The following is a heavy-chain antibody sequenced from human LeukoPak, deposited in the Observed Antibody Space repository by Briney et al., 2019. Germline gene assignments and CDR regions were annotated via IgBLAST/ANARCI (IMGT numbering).Heavy chain of an antibody. CDR2: ISSSSSTI. D-gene: IGHD6-13*01. CDR1: GFTFSSYS. J-gene: IGHJ5*02. CDR3: ARDPRMSWDSSRVNWFDP. Sequence: GGSLRLSCAASGFTFSSYSMNWVRQAPGKGLEWVSYISSSSSTIYYADSVKGRFTISRDNAKNSLYLQMNSLRDEDTAVYYCARDPRMSWDSSRVNWFDPWGQGTLVTVSS. V-gene: IGHV3-48*02.